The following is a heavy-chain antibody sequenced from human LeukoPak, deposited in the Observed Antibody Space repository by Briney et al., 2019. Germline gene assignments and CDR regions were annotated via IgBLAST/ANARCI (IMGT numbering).Heavy chain of an antibody. CDR2: IIPIFGTA. D-gene: IGHD3-22*01. V-gene: IGHV1-69*05. CDR1: GGTFSSYA. J-gene: IGHJ4*02. CDR3: ARDGGYYDSSGYLQFDY. Sequence: GSSVKVSCKASGGTFSSYAISWVRQAPGQGLEWMGGIIPIFGTANYAQKFQGRVTITTDESTSTAYMELSSLRSEDTDVYYCARDGGYYDSSGYLQFDYWGQGTLVTVSS.